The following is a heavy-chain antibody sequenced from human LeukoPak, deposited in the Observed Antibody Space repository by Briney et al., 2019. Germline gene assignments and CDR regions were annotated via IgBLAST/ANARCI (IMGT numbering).Heavy chain of an antibody. Sequence: SQTLSLTCTVSGGSISSGSYYWSWIRQPAGKGLEWIGRIYTTGRPTYNPSLKSRVTISVDTSKNQFSLKLSSVTAADTAVYYCARDSDYYDSSGYYHNWFDPWGQGTLVTVSS. CDR1: GGSISSGSYY. J-gene: IGHJ5*02. CDR3: ARDSDYYDSSGYYHNWFDP. CDR2: IYTTGRP. V-gene: IGHV4-61*02. D-gene: IGHD3-22*01.